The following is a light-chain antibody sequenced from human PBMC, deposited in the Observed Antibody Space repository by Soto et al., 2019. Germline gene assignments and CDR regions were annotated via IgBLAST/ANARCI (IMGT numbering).Light chain of an antibody. CDR1: TSDVGAYNY. CDR2: EVS. Sequence: QSALTQPASVSGSPGQSITICCTGSTSDVGAYNYVSWYKHHPGQAPQLMIYEVSNRPSGVSNRFSGSKSGNTASLTISGLQADDEGDYYCSSKTSSSSPFVFGTGTKLTVL. CDR3: SSKTSSSSPFV. J-gene: IGLJ1*01. V-gene: IGLV2-14*01.